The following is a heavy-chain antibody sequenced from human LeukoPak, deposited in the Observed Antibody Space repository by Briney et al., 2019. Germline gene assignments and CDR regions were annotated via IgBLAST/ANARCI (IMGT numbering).Heavy chain of an antibody. CDR1: GGTFSSYA. CDR3: ARARSWGPSNFDY. Sequence: SVKVSCKASGGTFSSYAISWVRQAPGQGLEWMGRIIPILGIANYAQKFQGRITITADKSTSTAYMELSSLRSEDTAVYYCARARSWGPSNFDYWGQGTLVTVSS. V-gene: IGHV1-69*04. D-gene: IGHD1-26*01. J-gene: IGHJ4*02. CDR2: IIPILGIA.